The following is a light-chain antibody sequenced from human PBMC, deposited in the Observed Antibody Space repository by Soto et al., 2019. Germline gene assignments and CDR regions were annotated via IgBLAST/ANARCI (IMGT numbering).Light chain of an antibody. CDR2: DAS. Sequence: DIQMTQSPSTLSASVGDRVTITCQASQDISNYLNWYQQKPGKAPKFLIYDASNLETGVPSRFSGSGSGTDFTFTISSLQPEDIETYYCQQYDNLPLTFGPGTKVDIK. J-gene: IGKJ3*01. CDR1: QDISNY. CDR3: QQYDNLPLT. V-gene: IGKV1-33*01.